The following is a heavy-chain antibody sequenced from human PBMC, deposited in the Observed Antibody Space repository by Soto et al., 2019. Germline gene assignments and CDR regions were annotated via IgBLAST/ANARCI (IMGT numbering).Heavy chain of an antibody. Sequence: QVQLVQSGAEVKKPGASVKVSCKASGYTFTSYGISWVRQAPGKGLEWMGWISAYNGNTNYAQKLQGRVTMTTDTSTSTAYMELRSLRSDDTAVYYCAKHQLVRYYYYYGMDVWGQGPTVTVSS. CDR1: GYTFTSYG. V-gene: IGHV1-18*01. J-gene: IGHJ6*02. CDR3: AKHQLVRYYYYYGMDV. D-gene: IGHD6-13*01. CDR2: ISAYNGNT.